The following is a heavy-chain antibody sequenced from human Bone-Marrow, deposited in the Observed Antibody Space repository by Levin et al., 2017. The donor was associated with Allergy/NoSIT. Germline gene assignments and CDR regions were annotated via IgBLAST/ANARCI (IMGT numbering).Heavy chain of an antibody. V-gene: IGHV3-49*04. Sequence: PGGSLRLSCTPSFGDYAMSWVRQAPGKGLEWVGFIRSEAYGGTTQYAASVKGRFTISRDSSKGIAYLQMNSLKTEDTAVYYCIRGGYGGNWAFDYWGQGTLVTVSS. D-gene: IGHD4-23*01. CDR1: FGDYA. CDR2: IRSEAYGGTT. J-gene: IGHJ4*02. CDR3: IRGGYGGNWAFDY.